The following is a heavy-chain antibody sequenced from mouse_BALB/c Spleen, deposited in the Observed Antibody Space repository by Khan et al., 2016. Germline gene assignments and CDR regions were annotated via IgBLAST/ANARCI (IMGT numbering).Heavy chain of an antibody. CDR2: ISSGGST. J-gene: IGHJ2*01. CDR3: ARGDYYYFDY. D-gene: IGHD1-1*01. V-gene: IGHV5-6-5*01. Sequence: EVELVESGGGLVKPGGSLKLSCAASGFTFSSYAMSWVRQTPEKRLEWVASISSGGSTYYPDSVKGRFTISRDNARNILYMQMSSLRSADTAMYYCARGDYYYFDYWGQGTTLTVSS. CDR1: GFTFSSYA.